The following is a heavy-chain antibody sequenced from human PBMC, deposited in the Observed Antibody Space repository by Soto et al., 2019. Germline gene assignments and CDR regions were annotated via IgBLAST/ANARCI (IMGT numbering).Heavy chain of an antibody. CDR1: GYTFTVYY. CDR3: AGDLGNSAGSTGFDY. V-gene: IGHV1-2*02. D-gene: IGHD1-26*01. CDR2: INPKSGGT. Sequence: ASVKVSCKASGYTFTVYYMHWVRQAPGQGLEWMGWINPKSGGTMYPQKFQGRVTMTWDTSISTAYMALTRLRSDDTAVYYCAGDLGNSAGSTGFDYWGRGTMV. J-gene: IGHJ4*02.